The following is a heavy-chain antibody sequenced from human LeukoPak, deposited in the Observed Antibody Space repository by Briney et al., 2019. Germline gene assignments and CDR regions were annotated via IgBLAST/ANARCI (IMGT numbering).Heavy chain of an antibody. D-gene: IGHD3-3*01. CDR3: AKTFYYDFWSGYSI. J-gene: IGHJ4*02. V-gene: IGHV3-9*01. CDR2: ISWNSGSI. Sequence: PGRSLRLSCAASGFTFDDYAMHWVRQAPGKGLEWVSGISWNSGSIGYADSVKGRFTISRDNAKNSLYLQMNSLRAEDTALYYCAKTFYYDFWSGYSIWAQGTLVTVSS. CDR1: GFTFDDYA.